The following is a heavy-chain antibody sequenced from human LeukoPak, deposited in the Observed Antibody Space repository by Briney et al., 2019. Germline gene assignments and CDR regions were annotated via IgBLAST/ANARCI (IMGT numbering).Heavy chain of an antibody. CDR3: VRHVAYKRWAYFDS. J-gene: IGHJ4*02. CDR2: IYPGDSNT. D-gene: IGHD3-16*01. Sequence: GESLRISCVGSGYKFAGYWIAWVRQLPGKGLEWMGIIYPGDSNTYYSPSFQGQVTISTDKSINTAYLQWSSLKASDSAMYYCVRHVAYKRWAYFDSWGLGTLVTVSS. V-gene: IGHV5-51*01. CDR1: GYKFAGYW.